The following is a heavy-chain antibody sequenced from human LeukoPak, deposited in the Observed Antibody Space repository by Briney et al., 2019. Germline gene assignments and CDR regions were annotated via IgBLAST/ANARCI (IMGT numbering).Heavy chain of an antibody. J-gene: IGHJ3*02. CDR1: RFTFSSYE. Sequence: SGGSLRLSCAASRFTFSSYEMNWVRQTPGKGLVWVSYISSSGSTISYADSVKGRFTISRDNAKNSLYLQMNSLRADDTAVYYCAREAAADVFDIWGQGTMVTVSS. CDR3: AREAAADVFDI. D-gene: IGHD6-13*01. CDR2: ISSSGSTI. V-gene: IGHV3-48*03.